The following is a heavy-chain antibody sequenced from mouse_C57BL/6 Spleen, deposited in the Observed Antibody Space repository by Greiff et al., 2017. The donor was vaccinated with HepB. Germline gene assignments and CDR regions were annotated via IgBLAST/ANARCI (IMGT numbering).Heavy chain of an antibody. Sequence: EVQLQQSGPELVKPGASVKISCKASGYSFTGYYMNWVKQSPEKSLEWIGEINPSTGGTTYNQKFKAKATLTVDKSSSTAYMQLKSLTSEDSAVYYCARVPSYGSPFAYWGQGTLVTVSA. J-gene: IGHJ3*01. CDR2: INPSTGGT. CDR1: GYSFTGYY. CDR3: ARVPSYGSPFAY. D-gene: IGHD1-1*01. V-gene: IGHV1-42*01.